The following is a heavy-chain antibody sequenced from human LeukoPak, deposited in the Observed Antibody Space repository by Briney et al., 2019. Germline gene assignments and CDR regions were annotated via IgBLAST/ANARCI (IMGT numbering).Heavy chain of an antibody. CDR3: ARKRVGYCSGGSCLHPFDP. CDR1: GGSFSGYY. CDR2: INHSGST. J-gene: IGHJ5*02. V-gene: IGHV4-34*01. Sequence: SETLSLTCAVYGGSFSGYYWSWIRQPPGKGLEWIGEINHSGSTSYNPSLKSRVTISVDTSKNQFSLKLSSVTAADTAVYYCARKRVGYCSGGSCLHPFDPWGQGTLVTVSS. D-gene: IGHD2-15*01.